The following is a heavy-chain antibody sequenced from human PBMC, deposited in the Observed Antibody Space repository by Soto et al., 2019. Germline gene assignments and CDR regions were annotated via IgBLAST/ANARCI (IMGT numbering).Heavy chain of an antibody. CDR3: ARLLTMVRGVRYYGMDV. D-gene: IGHD3-10*01. Sequence: EVQLVESGGGLVQPGGSLRLSCAASGYTFSSYWMHWVRQVPGKGLVWVSRINSDGSSTSYADSVKGRFTISRDNAKNXXHRQMSRLSAEYTAVCYGARLLTMVRGVRYYGMDVWGQGTTVTVSS. CDR1: GYTFSSYW. V-gene: IGHV3-74*01. J-gene: IGHJ6*02. CDR2: INSDGSST.